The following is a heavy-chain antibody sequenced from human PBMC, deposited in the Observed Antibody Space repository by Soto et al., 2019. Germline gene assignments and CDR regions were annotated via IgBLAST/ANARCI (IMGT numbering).Heavy chain of an antibody. CDR2: IYEGGNT. CDR1: VGSIISDGYS. V-gene: IGHV4-30-2*01. CDR3: VRRSPEDAFDI. Sequence: SETLSLTCAVSVGSIISDGYSWSWIRQPPGKGLQWIGHIYEGGNTYYTPSLESRVAISTDKSKNQFSLRLSSVTAADTAVYYCVRRSPEDAFDIWGQGTMVTVSS. J-gene: IGHJ3*02.